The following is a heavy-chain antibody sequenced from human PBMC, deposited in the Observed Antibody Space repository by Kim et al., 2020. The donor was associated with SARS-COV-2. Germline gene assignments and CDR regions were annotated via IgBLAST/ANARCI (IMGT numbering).Heavy chain of an antibody. CDR2: IYHSGST. J-gene: IGHJ4*02. CDR1: GGSISSSNW. CDR3: ASSPEDIVATIRGYYFDY. Sequence: SETLSLTCAVSGGSISSSNWWSWVRQPPGKGLEWIGEIYHSGSTNYNPSLKSRVTISVDKSKNQFSLKLSSVTAADTAVYYWASSPEDIVATIRGYYFDYWGQGTLLTVSS. V-gene: IGHV4-4*02. D-gene: IGHD5-12*01.